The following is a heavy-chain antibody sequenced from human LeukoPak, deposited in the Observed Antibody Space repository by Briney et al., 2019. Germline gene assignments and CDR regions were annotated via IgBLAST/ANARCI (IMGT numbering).Heavy chain of an antibody. V-gene: IGHV1-3*01. Sequence: ASVKVSCRASGYTFTSYAMHWVRQAPGQRLEWMGWVNAGIGNTKYSQKFQGRVTITRDTSASTAYMELSSLRSEDTAVYYCARGGVLQKYNWFDPWGQGTLVTVSS. CDR1: GYTFTSYA. CDR2: VNAGIGNT. CDR3: ARGGVLQKYNWFDP. J-gene: IGHJ5*02. D-gene: IGHD3-10*01.